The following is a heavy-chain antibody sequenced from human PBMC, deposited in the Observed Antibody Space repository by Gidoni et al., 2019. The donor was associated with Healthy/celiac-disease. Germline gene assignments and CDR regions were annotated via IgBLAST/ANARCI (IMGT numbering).Heavy chain of an antibody. CDR3: ARVSETLWYGMDV. V-gene: IGHV3-48*04. Sequence: EVQLVESGGGLVQPGGSLRLSCAASGFTFSSYSMNWVRQAPGKGLEGVSYISSSSSTIYYADSVKGRFTISRDNAKNSLYLQMNSLRAEDTAVYYCARVSETLWYGMDVWGQGTTVTVSS. CDR1: GFTFSSYS. D-gene: IGHD3-16*01. J-gene: IGHJ6*02. CDR2: ISSSSSTI.